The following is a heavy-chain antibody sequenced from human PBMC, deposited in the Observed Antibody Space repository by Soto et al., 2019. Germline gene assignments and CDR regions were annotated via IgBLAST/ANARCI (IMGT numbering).Heavy chain of an antibody. CDR3: ARDLGSPNYYYYGMDV. CDR1: GGSISSSSYY. J-gene: IGHJ6*02. CDR2: IYYSGST. D-gene: IGHD7-27*01. V-gene: IGHV4-61*01. Sequence: PSETLSLTCTVSGGSISSSSYYWGWIRQPPGKGLEWIGYIYYSGSTNYNPSLKSRVTISVDTSKNQFSLKLSSVTAADTAVYYCARDLGSPNYYYYGMDVWGQGTTVTVSS.